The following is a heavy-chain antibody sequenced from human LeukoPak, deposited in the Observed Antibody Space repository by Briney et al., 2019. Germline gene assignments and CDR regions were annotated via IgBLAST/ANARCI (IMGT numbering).Heavy chain of an antibody. CDR3: ARHGGPRLGGDAFDI. CDR2: IYYSGST. Sequence: SETLSLTCTVSGGSISSSSYHWGWIRQPPGRGLEWIGSIYYSGSTYYNPSLKSRVTISVDTSKNQFSLKLSSVTAADTAVYYCARHGGPRLGGDAFDIWGQGTMVTVSS. V-gene: IGHV4-39*01. D-gene: IGHD7-27*01. J-gene: IGHJ3*02. CDR1: GGSISSSSYH.